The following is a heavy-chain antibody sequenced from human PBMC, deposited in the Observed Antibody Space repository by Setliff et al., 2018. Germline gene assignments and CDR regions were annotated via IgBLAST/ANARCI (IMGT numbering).Heavy chain of an antibody. CDR3: ARDLCNGGSCYFYFHGMDV. V-gene: IGHV3-9*01. J-gene: IGHJ6*02. CDR2: ISWNSGNI. D-gene: IGHD2-15*01. Sequence: GGSLRLSCAASGFTFDNYVMHWVRQAPGKGLEWVSGISWNSGNIGYADSVKGRFTISRDNAKNSLYLQMNSLRPEDTALYYCARDLCNGGSCYFYFHGMDVWGQGTTVTVSS. CDR1: GFTFDNYV.